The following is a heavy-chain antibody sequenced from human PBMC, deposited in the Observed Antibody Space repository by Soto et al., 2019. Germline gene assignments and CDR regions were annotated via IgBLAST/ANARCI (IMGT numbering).Heavy chain of an antibody. V-gene: IGHV3-30-3*01. CDR3: ARDRYSSSTLFDY. D-gene: IGHD6-6*01. J-gene: IGHJ4*02. CDR1: GFTLTNYA. CDR2: ISDDGDNK. Sequence: QVQLVESGGGVVQPGRSLRLSCAASGFTLTNYAMHWVRQAPGKGLEWLAVISDDGDNKHYADSVKGRFTISRDNSNKTLYLQMNSLRPEETAVYYCARDRYSSSTLFDYWGQGTLVTVSS.